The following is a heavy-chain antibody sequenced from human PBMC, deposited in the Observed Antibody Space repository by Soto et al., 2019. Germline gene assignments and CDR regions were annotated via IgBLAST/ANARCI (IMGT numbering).Heavy chain of an antibody. V-gene: IGHV3-30*18. CDR1: GFTFSSYG. CDR3: AKDQHVVVGGATLFDY. Sequence: QVQLVESGGGVVQPGRSLRLSCAASGFTFSSYGMHWVRQAPGKGLEWVALISYDGSNKYYPDSVKGRVNISRDNSKNTLYLQMNSLRAEDTAVYYCAKDQHVVVGGATLFDYWGQGTLVTVAS. CDR2: ISYDGSNK. J-gene: IGHJ4*02. D-gene: IGHD2-15*01.